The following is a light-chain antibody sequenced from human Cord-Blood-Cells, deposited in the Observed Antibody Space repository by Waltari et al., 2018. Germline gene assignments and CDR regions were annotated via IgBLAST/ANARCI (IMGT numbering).Light chain of an antibody. CDR1: SSDVGSYNL. CDR2: EGS. Sequence: QSALTQPASVSGSPGQAITISCTGTSSDVGSYNLVSWYQQHPGKAPKLMIYEGSKRPSGGSNRFSGSKSGNTAALTISVLQAEDEADYYCCSYAGSSTFDWVFGGETKLTVL. V-gene: IGLV2-23*03. J-gene: IGLJ3*02. CDR3: CSYAGSSTFDWV.